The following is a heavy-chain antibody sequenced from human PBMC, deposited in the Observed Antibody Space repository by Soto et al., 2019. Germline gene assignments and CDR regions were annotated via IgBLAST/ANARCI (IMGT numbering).Heavy chain of an antibody. J-gene: IGHJ4*02. V-gene: IGHV3-15*01. D-gene: IGHD3-10*01. Sequence: GGSLRLSCAASGFTFSNAWMSWVRQAPGKGLEWVGRIKSKTDGGTTDYAAPVKGRFTISRDDSKNTLYLQMNSLKTEDTAVYYCTTGDPPNYYGSGRVSWYAIYYFDYWGQGTLVTVSS. CDR1: GFTFSNAW. CDR2: IKSKTDGGTT. CDR3: TTGDPPNYYGSGRVSWYAIYYFDY.